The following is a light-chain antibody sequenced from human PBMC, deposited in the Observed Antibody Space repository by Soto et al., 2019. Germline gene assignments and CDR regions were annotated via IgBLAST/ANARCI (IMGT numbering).Light chain of an antibody. J-gene: IGKJ1*01. Sequence: MMTQTPGTLSLSPGERATLSCRASQSVSSSYLAWYQRKPGQAPRLLIYGASSRASGIPDRFSGSGSGTDFTLTISRLEPEDFAVYYCQQYCSSPCTFGQGTSVEIK. V-gene: IGKV3-20*01. CDR2: GAS. CDR1: QSVSSSY. CDR3: QQYCSSPCT.